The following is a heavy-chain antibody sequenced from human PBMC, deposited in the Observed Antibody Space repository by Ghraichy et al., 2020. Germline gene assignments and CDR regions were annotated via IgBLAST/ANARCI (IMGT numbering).Heavy chain of an antibody. Sequence: SETLSLTCTVSGGSISSYYWSWIRQPPGKGLEWIGYIYYSGSTNYNPSLKSRVTISVDTSKNQFSLKLSSVTAADTAVYYCAREGQGGGNSFDYWGQGTLVTVSS. J-gene: IGHJ4*02. D-gene: IGHD2-15*01. CDR1: GGSISSYY. V-gene: IGHV4-59*01. CDR3: AREGQGGGNSFDY. CDR2: IYYSGST.